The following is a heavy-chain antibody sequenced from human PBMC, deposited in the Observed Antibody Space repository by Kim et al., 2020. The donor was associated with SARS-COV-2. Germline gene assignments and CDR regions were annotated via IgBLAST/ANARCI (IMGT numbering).Heavy chain of an antibody. CDR2: IWYDGSNK. Sequence: GGSLRLSCAASGFTFSSYGMHWVRQAPGKGLEWVAVIWYDGSNKYYADSVKGRFTISRDNSKNTLYLQMNSLRAEDTAVYYCAKDRARWHRLYYYYGMDVWGQGTTVTVSS. D-gene: IGHD5-12*01. V-gene: IGHV3-33*06. J-gene: IGHJ6*02. CDR1: GFTFSSYG. CDR3: AKDRARWHRLYYYYGMDV.